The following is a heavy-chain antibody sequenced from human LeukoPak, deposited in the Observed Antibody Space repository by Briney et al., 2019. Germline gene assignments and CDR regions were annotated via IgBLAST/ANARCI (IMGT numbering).Heavy chain of an antibody. J-gene: IGHJ4*02. D-gene: IGHD6-6*01. Sequence: GGSLRLSCAASGFTFSSYAMSWVRQAPGKGLEWVAVISYDGSNKYYADSVKGRFTISRDNSKNTLYLQMNSLRAEDTAVYYCARDEPYSSSGPHFDYWGQGTLVTVSS. V-gene: IGHV3-30-3*01. CDR2: ISYDGSNK. CDR1: GFTFSSYA. CDR3: ARDEPYSSSGPHFDY.